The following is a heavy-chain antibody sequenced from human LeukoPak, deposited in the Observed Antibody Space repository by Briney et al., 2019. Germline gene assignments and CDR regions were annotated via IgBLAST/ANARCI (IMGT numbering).Heavy chain of an antibody. V-gene: IGHV3-53*01. CDR3: AREGASSSFGY. Sequence: PGGSLRLSFLIPVFTVSNNHMAWVPQAPGKGVGRVSVLYSSGNAHNAESVKSRSTITRDNSKNTLYLQMNSLRTEDTAVYYCAREGASSSFGYWGQGTLVTVSS. D-gene: IGHD6-13*01. CDR2: LYSSGNA. CDR1: VFTVSNNH. J-gene: IGHJ4*02.